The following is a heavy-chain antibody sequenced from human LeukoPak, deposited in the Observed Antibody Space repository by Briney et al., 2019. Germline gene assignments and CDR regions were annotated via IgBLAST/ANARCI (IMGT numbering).Heavy chain of an antibody. Sequence: PSETLSLTCAVYGGSFSTYYWSWIRQPPGKGLEWIGEISHRGITNYNPSLKSRVTISVDTSKNQFSLKLSSVTAADTAVYYCARHPLTTVVTPFWYFDLWGRGTLVTVSS. CDR3: ARHPLTTVVTPFWYFDL. CDR2: ISHRGIT. J-gene: IGHJ2*01. V-gene: IGHV4-34*01. D-gene: IGHD4-17*01. CDR1: GGSFSTYY.